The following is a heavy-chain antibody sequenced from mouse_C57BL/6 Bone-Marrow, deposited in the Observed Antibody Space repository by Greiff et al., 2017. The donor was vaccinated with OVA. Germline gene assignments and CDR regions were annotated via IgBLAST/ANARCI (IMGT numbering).Heavy chain of an antibody. Sequence: EVKLVESGGDLVKPGGSLKLSCAASGFTFSSYGMSWVRQTPDKRLEWVATISSGGSYTYYPDSVKGRFTISRDNAKNTLYLQMSSLKSEDTAMYYCASLDYCGSKVFDVWGTGTTVTVSS. CDR2: ISSGGSYT. CDR1: GFTFSSYG. CDR3: ASLDYCGSKVFDV. D-gene: IGHD1-1*01. V-gene: IGHV5-6*01. J-gene: IGHJ1*03.